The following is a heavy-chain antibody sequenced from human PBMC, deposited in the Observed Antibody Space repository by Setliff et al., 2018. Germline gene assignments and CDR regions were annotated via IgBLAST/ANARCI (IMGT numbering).Heavy chain of an antibody. CDR1: GASIGSGSHY. D-gene: IGHD1-26*01. V-gene: IGHV4-61*02. Sequence: PSETLSLTCTVSGASIGSGSHYWSWIRQPAGRGLEWIGRIYTSGTTNYSPSLKSRVSISSDTSKNVISLKLNSVTAADTAVYFCARDNTILGATDHWGQGTLVTVSS. CDR3: ARDNTILGATDH. CDR2: IYTSGTT. J-gene: IGHJ5*02.